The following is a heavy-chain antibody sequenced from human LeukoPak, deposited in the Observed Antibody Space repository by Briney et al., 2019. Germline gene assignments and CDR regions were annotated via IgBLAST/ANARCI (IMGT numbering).Heavy chain of an antibody. D-gene: IGHD6-13*01. CDR2: IYYSGST. CDR1: GGSISSSSYY. CDR3: ARAMRYSSSWYDD. Sequence: SETLSLTCTVSGGSISSSSYYWGWIRQPPGKGLEWIGSIYYSGSTYYNPSLKSRVTISVDTSKNQFSLKLSSVTAADTAVYYCARAMRYSSSWYDDWGQGTLVTVSS. V-gene: IGHV4-39*07. J-gene: IGHJ5*02.